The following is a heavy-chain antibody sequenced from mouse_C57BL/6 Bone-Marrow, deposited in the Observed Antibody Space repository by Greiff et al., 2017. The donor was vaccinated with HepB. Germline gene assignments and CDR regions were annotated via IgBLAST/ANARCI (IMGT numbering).Heavy chain of an antibody. CDR2: ISSGGSYT. V-gene: IGHV5-6*01. Sequence: EVQRVESGGDLVKPGGSLKLSCAASGFTFSSYGMSWVRQTPDKRLEWVATISSGGSYTYYPDSVTGRFTISRDNAKNTLYLQMSSLKSEDTAMYYCARHVIYYYGRHFDYWGQGTTLTVAS. J-gene: IGHJ2*01. D-gene: IGHD1-1*01. CDR1: GFTFSSYG. CDR3: ARHVIYYYGRHFDY.